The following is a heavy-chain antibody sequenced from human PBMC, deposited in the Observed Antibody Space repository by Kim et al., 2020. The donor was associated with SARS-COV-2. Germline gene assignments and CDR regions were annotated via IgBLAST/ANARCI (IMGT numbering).Heavy chain of an antibody. Sequence: SETLSLTCTVSGGSISSYDWSWIRQPTGKGLEWIGYIYDSGSTNYNPSLKSRVTISVDTSKNQFSLKLSCVTAADTAVYYCARARGGYGLRFDYWGQGTLVTVSS. CDR1: GGSISSYD. D-gene: IGHD5-12*01. CDR3: ARARGGYGLRFDY. CDR2: IYDSGST. J-gene: IGHJ4*02. V-gene: IGHV4-59*01.